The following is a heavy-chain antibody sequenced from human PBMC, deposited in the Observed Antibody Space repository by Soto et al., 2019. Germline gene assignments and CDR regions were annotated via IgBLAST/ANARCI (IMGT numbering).Heavy chain of an antibody. CDR2: INPNFGSA. CDR1: GDPSSYSA. J-gene: IGHJ4*02. V-gene: IGHV1-69*01. Sequence: QVRVVQSGAEVRKPGSSVKVSCTASGDPSSYSAIGWLRQAPGQGLEWMGGINPNFGSAIYAQKFQGRTTITAHYMELNDLRSEDTAIYCCATYYTAVAYFENWGQGTLVTVSS. CDR3: ATYYTAVAYFEN. D-gene: IGHD5-18*01.